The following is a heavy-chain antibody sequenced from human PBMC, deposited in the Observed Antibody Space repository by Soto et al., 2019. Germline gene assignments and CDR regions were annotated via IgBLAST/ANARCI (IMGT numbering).Heavy chain of an antibody. CDR2: ISGTGGYI. Sequence: EVQLVESGGGLVQPGGSLRLSCAASGFTFTRYSLNWVRQAPGKGLEWVSVISGTGGYIYYADSVKSRITISRDNAEKSAFLKPKSMMAVEMVVYECEGAPLIVAAGVCFASWGQGTLVTVSS. CDR3: EGAPLIVAAGVCFAS. CDR1: GFTFTRYS. V-gene: IGHV3-21*04. J-gene: IGHJ5*02. D-gene: IGHD2-21*01.